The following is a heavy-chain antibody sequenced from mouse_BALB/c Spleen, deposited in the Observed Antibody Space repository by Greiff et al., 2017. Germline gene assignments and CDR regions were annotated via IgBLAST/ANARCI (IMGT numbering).Heavy chain of an antibody. D-gene: IGHD2-1*01. CDR2: ILPGSGST. Sequence: QVQLQQSGAELMKPGASVKISCKATGYTFSSYWIEWVKQRPGHGLEWIGEILPGSGSTNYNEKFKGKATFTADTSSNTAYMQLSSLTSEDSAVYYCARDGNSPYYAMDYWGQGTSVTVSS. V-gene: IGHV1-9*01. J-gene: IGHJ4*01. CDR1: GYTFSSYW. CDR3: ARDGNSPYYAMDY.